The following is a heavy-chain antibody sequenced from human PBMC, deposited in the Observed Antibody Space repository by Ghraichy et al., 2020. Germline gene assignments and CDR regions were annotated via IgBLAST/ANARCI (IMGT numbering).Heavy chain of an antibody. CDR3: ARGQVSVYFDS. CDR1: RFTFSSHN. Sequence: LTCAASRFTFSSHNMNWVRQAPGKGLEWVSYISSGSSNIYYADSVKGRFTTSRDNAKKSLFLQMDSLRDEDTAVYYCARGQVSVYFDSWGQGTLVTVSS. J-gene: IGHJ4*02. V-gene: IGHV3-48*02. CDR2: ISSGSSNI.